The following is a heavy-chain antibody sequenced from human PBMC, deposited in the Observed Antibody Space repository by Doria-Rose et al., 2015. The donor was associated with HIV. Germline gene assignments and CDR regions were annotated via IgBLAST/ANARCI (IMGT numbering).Heavy chain of an antibody. CDR2: IFDTGST. CDR3: ARVLSGTYDY. J-gene: IGHJ4*02. D-gene: IGHD1-26*01. CDR1: GGSISHYY. Sequence: QVRLQESGPGLVKPSETLSLTCSVSGGSISHYYWSWIRQPPGKGLEYIGDIFDTGSTNYSPSLKSRVSISIDTSKNKFSLRLSSVTAADTAVYYCARVLSGTYDYWGQGTLVTVSS. V-gene: IGHV4-59*01.